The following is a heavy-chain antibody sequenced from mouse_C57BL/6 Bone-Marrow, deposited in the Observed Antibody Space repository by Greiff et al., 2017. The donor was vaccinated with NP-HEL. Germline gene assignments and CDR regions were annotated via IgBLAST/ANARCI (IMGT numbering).Heavy chain of an antibody. J-gene: IGHJ3*01. CDR2: IHPNSGST. Sequence: QVQLKQPGAELVKPGASVKLSCKASGYTFTSYWMPWVKQRPGQGLEWIGMIHPNSGSTNYNEKFKSKATLTVDKSSSTAYMQLSSLTSEDSAVYYCARGLGLARFAYWGQGTLVTVSA. V-gene: IGHV1-64*01. CDR1: GYTFTSYW. CDR3: ARGLGLARFAY. D-gene: IGHD3-3*01.